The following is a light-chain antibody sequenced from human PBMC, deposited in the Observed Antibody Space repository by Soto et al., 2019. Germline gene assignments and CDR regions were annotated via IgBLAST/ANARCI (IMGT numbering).Light chain of an antibody. CDR2: GAS. CDR3: QHFDNFPRAIT. Sequence: DIQMTQSTSSLSASVGDRVTITCQASQDISNYLNWYQQKPGKVPKLLIYGASNLETGVSSRFSGSGSGTDFTFTISSLQPEDIATYYCQHFDNFPRAITFAQRTRLAIK. V-gene: IGKV1-33*01. CDR1: QDISNY. J-gene: IGKJ5*01.